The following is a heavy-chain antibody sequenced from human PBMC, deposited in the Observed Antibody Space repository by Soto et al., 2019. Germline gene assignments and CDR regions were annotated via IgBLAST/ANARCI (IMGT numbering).Heavy chain of an antibody. Sequence: SETLSLTCTVSGGSISSYYWSWIRQPPGKGLEWIGYIYYSGSTNYNPSLKSRVTISVDTSKNQFSLKLSSVTAADTAVYYCAREGGDVYCSGGSCYSWFDPWGQGTVVTVSS. CDR3: AREGGDVYCSGGSCYSWFDP. J-gene: IGHJ5*02. V-gene: IGHV4-59*01. D-gene: IGHD2-15*01. CDR1: GGSISSYY. CDR2: IYYSGST.